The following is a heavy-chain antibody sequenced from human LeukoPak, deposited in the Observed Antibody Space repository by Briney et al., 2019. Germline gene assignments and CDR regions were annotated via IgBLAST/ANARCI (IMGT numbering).Heavy chain of an antibody. J-gene: IGHJ6*02. D-gene: IGHD1-1*01. V-gene: IGHV3-53*04. CDR2: IYSGGST. CDR3: ARVLAENRGVRPRPYYYYGMDV. Sequence: GESLRLSCAASGFTFSNYAMSWVRQAPGKGLEWVSVIYSGGSTYYADSVKGRFTISRHNSKNTLYLQMNSLRAEDTAVYYCARVLAENRGVRPRPYYYYGMDVWGQGTTVTVSS. CDR1: GFTFSNYA.